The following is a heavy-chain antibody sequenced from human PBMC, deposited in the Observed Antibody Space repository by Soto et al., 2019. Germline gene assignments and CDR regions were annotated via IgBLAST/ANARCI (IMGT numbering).Heavy chain of an antibody. Sequence: SETLSLTCTVSGGSISSYYWSWIRQPPGKGLEWIGYIYYSGSTNYNPSLKSRVTISVDTSKNQFSLKLSSVTAADTAVYYCARHGAPGWIAAPTSWFDPWGQGTLVTVSS. CDR2: IYYSGST. CDR1: GGSISSYY. V-gene: IGHV4-59*08. D-gene: IGHD6-6*01. J-gene: IGHJ5*02. CDR3: ARHGAPGWIAAPTSWFDP.